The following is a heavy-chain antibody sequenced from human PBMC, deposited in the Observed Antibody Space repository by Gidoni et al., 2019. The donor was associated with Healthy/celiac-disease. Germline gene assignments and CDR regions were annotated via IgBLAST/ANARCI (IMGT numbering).Heavy chain of an antibody. CDR2: ISSSSSTI. Sequence: EVQLVESGGGLVQPGGSLRLSCAASGFTFSSYSMNWVRQAPGKGLEWVSYISSSSSTIYYADSVKGRFTISRDNAKNSLYLQMHSLRDEDTAVYYCARDLIPYYFDYWGQGTLVTVSS. CDR3: ARDLIPYYFDY. V-gene: IGHV3-48*02. J-gene: IGHJ4*02. CDR1: GFTFSSYS.